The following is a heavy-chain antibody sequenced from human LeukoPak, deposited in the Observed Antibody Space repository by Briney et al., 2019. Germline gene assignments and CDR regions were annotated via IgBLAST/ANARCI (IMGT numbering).Heavy chain of an antibody. V-gene: IGHV3-23*01. J-gene: IGHJ4*02. Sequence: GGSLRLSCAASGFTFSSYSMNWVRQAPAKGLEWVSAITATSSSTHDADSVQGRFAISRDNSKNTLYLQMNSLRPEDTAIYYCAKLFESGTYNNFFHYWGQGTLVTVFS. CDR2: ITATSSST. D-gene: IGHD3-10*01. CDR1: GFTFSSYS. CDR3: AKLFESGTYNNFFHY.